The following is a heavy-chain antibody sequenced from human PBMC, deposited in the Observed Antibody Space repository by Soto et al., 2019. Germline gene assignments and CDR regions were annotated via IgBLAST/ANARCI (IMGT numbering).Heavy chain of an antibody. Sequence: ETLSLTCAVYGGSFSGYYWTWIRQPPGTGLEWIGEINHSGSTNYNPSLKSRVTISVDTSKNQFSLKLTSVTAADTAVYYCARDLEQAFQHWGQGTLVTVSS. CDR1: GGSFSGYY. J-gene: IGHJ1*01. V-gene: IGHV4-34*01. D-gene: IGHD6-13*01. CDR2: INHSGST. CDR3: ARDLEQAFQH.